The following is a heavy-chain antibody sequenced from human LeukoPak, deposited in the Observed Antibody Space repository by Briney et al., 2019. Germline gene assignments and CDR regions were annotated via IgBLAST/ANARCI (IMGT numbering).Heavy chain of an antibody. CDR3: ATDTIAYYYDSSGYPMSH. CDR2: FDPEDGET. CDR1: GYTLTELS. D-gene: IGHD3-22*01. V-gene: IGHV1-24*01. Sequence: ASVKVSCKVSGYTLTELSMHWVRQAPGKGLEWMGGFDPEDGETIYAQKFQGRVTMTEDTSTDTAYMELSSLRSEDTAVYYCATDTIAYYYDSSGYPMSHWGQGTLVTVSS. J-gene: IGHJ4*02.